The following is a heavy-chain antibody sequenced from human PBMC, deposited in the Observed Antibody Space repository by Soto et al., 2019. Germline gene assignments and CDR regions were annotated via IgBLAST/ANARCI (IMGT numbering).Heavy chain of an antibody. CDR1: GGTFSSYA. V-gene: IGHV1-69*13. CDR3: ASNYYDSSAYHNAFDI. D-gene: IGHD3-22*01. J-gene: IGHJ3*02. Sequence: GASVKVSCKASGGTFSSYAISWVRQAPGQGLEWMGGITPIFGTANYAQKFQGRVTITADESTSTAYMELSSLRSEDTAVYYCASNYYDSSAYHNAFDIWGQGPMVTVSS. CDR2: ITPIFGTA.